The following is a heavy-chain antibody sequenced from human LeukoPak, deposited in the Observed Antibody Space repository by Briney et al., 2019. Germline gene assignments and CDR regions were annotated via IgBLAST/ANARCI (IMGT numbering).Heavy chain of an antibody. D-gene: IGHD4-17*01. CDR1: GFTFNGYA. J-gene: IGHJ5*02. V-gene: IGHV3-23*01. CDR3: AKEKETTAPYNWFDP. CDR2: ISGSGGNT. Sequence: VGSLRLSCAASGFTFNGYAMSWVRQAPGKGLEWVSTISGSGGNTYYADSVKGRFTISRDNSKNTLSLQMNSLRAEDTAIYYCAKEKETTAPYNWFDPWGQGTLVTVSS.